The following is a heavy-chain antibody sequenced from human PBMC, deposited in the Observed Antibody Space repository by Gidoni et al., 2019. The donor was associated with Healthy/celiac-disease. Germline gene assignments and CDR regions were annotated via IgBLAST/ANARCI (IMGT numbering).Heavy chain of an antibody. Sequence: EVQLVDSGGGLVKPGGSLRLSCAASVFTFSSYRMNWVRQAPGKGLEWVSSISSSSSYIYYADSVKGRFTISRDNAKNSLYLQMNSLRAEDTAVYYCARRGVIAVAGTPEFDYWGQGTLVTVSS. CDR2: ISSSSSYI. V-gene: IGHV3-21*01. CDR3: ARRGVIAVAGTPEFDY. CDR1: VFTFSSYR. D-gene: IGHD6-19*01. J-gene: IGHJ4*02.